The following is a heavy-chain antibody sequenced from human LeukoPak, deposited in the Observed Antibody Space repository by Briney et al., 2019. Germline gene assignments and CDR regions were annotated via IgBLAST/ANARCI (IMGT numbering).Heavy chain of an antibody. CDR2: INHSGST. J-gene: IGHJ4*02. CDR1: GGSFSGYY. D-gene: IGHD3-10*01. V-gene: IGHV4-34*01. Sequence: SETLSLTCAVYGGSFSGYYWSWIRQPRGKGLEWIGEINHSGSTNYNPSLKSRVTISVDTSKNQFSLKLSSVTAADTAVYYCARVTFGSGSYYFTFDYWGQGTLVTVSS. CDR3: ARVTFGSGSYYFTFDY.